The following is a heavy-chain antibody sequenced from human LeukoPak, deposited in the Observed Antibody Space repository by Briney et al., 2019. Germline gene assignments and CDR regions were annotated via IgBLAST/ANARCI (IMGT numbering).Heavy chain of an antibody. Sequence: PSETLSLTCTVSGGSISSYYWSWIRQPPGKGLEWIGYIYYSGSTNYNPSLKSRVTISVDTSKNQFSLKLSSVTAADTAVYYCARLGAAAVPDFDYWGQGTLVTVSS. CDR2: IYYSGST. CDR3: ARLGAAAVPDFDY. J-gene: IGHJ4*02. D-gene: IGHD6-13*01. V-gene: IGHV4-59*08. CDR1: GGSISSYY.